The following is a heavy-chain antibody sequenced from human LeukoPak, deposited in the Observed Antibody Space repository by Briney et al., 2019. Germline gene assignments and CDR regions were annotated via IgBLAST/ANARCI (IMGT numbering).Heavy chain of an antibody. J-gene: IGHJ4*02. CDR2: ISSSSSYI. CDR3: TRVIVGATADY. Sequence: PGGSLRLTCAASGFNVINNYMSWVRQAPGKGLEWVSSISSSSSYIYYADSVKGRFTISRDNAKNSLYLQMNSLRAEDTALYHCTRVIVGATADYWGQGTLVTVSS. V-gene: IGHV3-21*04. CDR1: GFNVINNY. D-gene: IGHD1-26*01.